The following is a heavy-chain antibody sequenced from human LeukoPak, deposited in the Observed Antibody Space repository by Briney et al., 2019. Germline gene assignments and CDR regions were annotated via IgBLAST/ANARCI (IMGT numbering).Heavy chain of an antibody. J-gene: IGHJ3*02. CDR3: ARDSSSWLAFDI. D-gene: IGHD6-13*01. V-gene: IGHV3-21*01. CDR1: EFSFTNYT. Sequence: GWSLRLSCAASEFSFTNYTMNWVRQAPGKGLEWVASITSRSTYIYYADSVKGRFTISRDNAKNSLWLQMNSLRAEDTAVYYCARDSSSWLAFDIWGQGTMVTVSS. CDR2: ITSRSTYI.